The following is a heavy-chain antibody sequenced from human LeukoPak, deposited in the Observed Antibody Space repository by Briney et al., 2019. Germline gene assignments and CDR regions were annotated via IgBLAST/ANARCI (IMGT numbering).Heavy chain of an antibody. D-gene: IGHD6-19*01. CDR3: ARDSLPMAVTGPFDH. J-gene: IGHJ4*02. Sequence: GGSLRLSCAASGFTFSSSWMHWVRQAPGKGLEWVTSIWFDGSNIHYADSVKGRVIISRDNSKSALYLQMNSLRAEDTAIYYCARDSLPMAVTGPFDHWGQGALVTVSS. CDR2: IWFDGSNI. V-gene: IGHV3-33*08. CDR1: GFTFSSSW.